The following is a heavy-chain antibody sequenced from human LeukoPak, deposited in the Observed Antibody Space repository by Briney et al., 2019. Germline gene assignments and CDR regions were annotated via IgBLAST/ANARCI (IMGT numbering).Heavy chain of an antibody. D-gene: IGHD4-17*01. V-gene: IGHV4-59*08. CDR1: GGSISSYY. CDR3: ARVTHYGDYIFFDY. Sequence: TSETLSLTCTVSGGSISSYYWSWIRQPPGKGLEWIGYIYYSGSTNYNPSLKSRVTISVDTSKNQFSLKLSSVTAADTAVYYCARVTHYGDYIFFDYWGQGTLITVSS. CDR2: IYYSGST. J-gene: IGHJ4*02.